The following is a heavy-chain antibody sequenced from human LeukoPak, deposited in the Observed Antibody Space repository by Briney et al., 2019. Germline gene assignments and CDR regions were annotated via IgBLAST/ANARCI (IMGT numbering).Heavy chain of an antibody. Sequence: PGGSLRLSCAASGFTFSDYYMSWIRQAPGKGLEWVSYISSSGSTIYYADSVKGRFTISRDNAKNSLYLQMNSLRAEDTAVYYCARDLSDPHWYISGWSLDVWGQGTTVTVSS. D-gene: IGHD6-19*01. CDR3: ARDLSDPHWYISGWSLDV. V-gene: IGHV3-11*04. J-gene: IGHJ6*02. CDR1: GFTFSDYY. CDR2: ISSSGSTI.